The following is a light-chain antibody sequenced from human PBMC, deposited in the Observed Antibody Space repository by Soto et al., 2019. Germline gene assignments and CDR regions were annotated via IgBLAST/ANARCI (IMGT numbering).Light chain of an antibody. CDR1: SSDVGGYNY. CDR3: SSYAGSNNFV. V-gene: IGLV2-8*01. Sequence: LTQPPSASGSPGQSVTISCTGTSSDVGGYNYVSWYQQHPGKAPKLMIYEVSKRPSGVPDRFSGSKSGNTASLTVSGLQAEDEADYYCSSYAGSNNFVFGTGTKLTVL. J-gene: IGLJ1*01. CDR2: EVS.